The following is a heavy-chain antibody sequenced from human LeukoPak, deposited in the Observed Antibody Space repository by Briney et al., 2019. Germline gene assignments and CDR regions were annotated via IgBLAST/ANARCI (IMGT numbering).Heavy chain of an antibody. Sequence: GGSLRLSCAASGFTFSSYSMNWVRQAPGKGLEWVSSISSSSSYIYYADSVKGRFTISRDNAKNSLYLQMNSLRAEDTAVYYCARGGLWLLRWFDPWGQGTLVTVSS. CDR1: GFTFSSYS. J-gene: IGHJ5*02. CDR2: ISSSSSYI. D-gene: IGHD3-22*01. CDR3: ARGGLWLLRWFDP. V-gene: IGHV3-21*01.